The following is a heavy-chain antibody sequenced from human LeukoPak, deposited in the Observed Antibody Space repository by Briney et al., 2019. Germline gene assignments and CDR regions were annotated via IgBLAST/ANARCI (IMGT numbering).Heavy chain of an antibody. D-gene: IGHD3-22*01. J-gene: IGHJ5*02. V-gene: IGHV1-69*13. CDR2: IIPIFGTA. Sequence: SVKVSCKASGGTLSSYAISWVRQAPGQGLEWMGGIIPIFGTANYAQKFQGRVTITADESTSTAYMELSSLRSEDTAVYYCASSFYYDSSGYYYFNWFDPWGQGTLVTVSS. CDR3: ASSFYYDSSGYYYFNWFDP. CDR1: GGTLSSYA.